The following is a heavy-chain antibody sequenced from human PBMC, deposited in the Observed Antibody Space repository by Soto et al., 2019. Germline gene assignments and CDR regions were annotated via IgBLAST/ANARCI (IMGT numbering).Heavy chain of an antibody. CDR3: AREGGVGATAFDY. CDR2: IYYSGST. V-gene: IGHV4-59*01. Sequence: SEPLSLTCTVSGGSISSYYWSWIRQPPGKGLEWIGYIYYSGSTNYNPSLKSRVTISVDTSKNQFSLKLSSVTAADTAVYYCAREGGVGATAFDYWGQGTLVTVSS. D-gene: IGHD1-26*01. J-gene: IGHJ4*02. CDR1: GGSISSYY.